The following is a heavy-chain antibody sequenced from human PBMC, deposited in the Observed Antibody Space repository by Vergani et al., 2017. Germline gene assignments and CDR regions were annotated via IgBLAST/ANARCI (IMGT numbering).Heavy chain of an antibody. Sequence: QVHLVESGGGVVQPGRSLRLSCVVSGFTSSYYGMHWVRQAPGKGLEWLAVISYDGTQKYYADSVKGRFTISRDNSKSTLYLQMNSLRTEDTDVYHCATKSCGAPGCQIGFFKEWGQGTLVTVSS. CDR2: ISYDGTQK. D-gene: IGHD2-21*01. CDR1: GFTSSYYG. CDR3: ATKSCGAPGCQIGFFKE. V-gene: IGHV3-30*03. J-gene: IGHJ1*01.